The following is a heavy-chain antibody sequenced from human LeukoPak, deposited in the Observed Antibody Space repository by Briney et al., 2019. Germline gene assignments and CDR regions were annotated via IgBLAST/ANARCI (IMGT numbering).Heavy chain of an antibody. V-gene: IGHV3-23*01. CDR3: AKEYGSGSYYYDY. Sequence: SGGSLRLSCAASGCTFNNYAMSWVRQAPGKGLEWVSAISGSGGSTYYADSVKGRLTISRDNSKNTMYLQMNSLRTEDTALYYCAKEYGSGSYYYDYWGQGTLVTVSS. D-gene: IGHD3-10*01. CDR1: GCTFNNYA. CDR2: ISGSGGST. J-gene: IGHJ4*02.